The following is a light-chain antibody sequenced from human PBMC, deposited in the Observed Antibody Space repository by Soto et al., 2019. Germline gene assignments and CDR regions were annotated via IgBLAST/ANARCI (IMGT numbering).Light chain of an antibody. CDR1: EGVASNY. J-gene: IGKJ1*01. CDR3: QQYGSSGT. CDR2: GAS. V-gene: IGKV3-20*01. Sequence: EIVLTQYPFTLSLTPIQILTLSSRPSEGVASNYLAWYQHKPGPSPRLLLFGASNRATGIPDRFSGSGSGADFTLTISRLEPEDFAVYYCQQYGSSGTFGQGTKVDIK.